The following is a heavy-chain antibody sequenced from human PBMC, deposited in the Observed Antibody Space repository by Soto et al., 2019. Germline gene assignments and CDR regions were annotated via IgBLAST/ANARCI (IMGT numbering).Heavy chain of an antibody. CDR3: ARDNDYCGNSNYYYGIDV. D-gene: IGHD4-17*01. Sequence: QVQLVESGGGVVQPGRSLRLSCAASGFTFSSYGMHWVRQAPGKGLEWVAVIWYDGSNKYYADSVKGRFTISRDNSKNTLYLQMNSLRAEDTAVYYCARDNDYCGNSNYYYGIDVWGQGTTVTVSS. CDR2: IWYDGSNK. V-gene: IGHV3-33*01. J-gene: IGHJ6*02. CDR1: GFTFSSYG.